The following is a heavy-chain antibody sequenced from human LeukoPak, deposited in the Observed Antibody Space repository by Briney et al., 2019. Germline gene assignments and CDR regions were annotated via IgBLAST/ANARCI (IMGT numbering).Heavy chain of an antibody. CDR2: ISYDGSNK. Sequence: GGSLRLSCAASGFTFSTHDMHWVRQAPGQGLEWVAVISYDGSNKYYADSVKGRFTISRDNSKNTLYLQMNSLRAEDTAVYYCARGSGDNRDAFDIWGQGTMVTVSS. D-gene: IGHD3-10*01. V-gene: IGHV3-30*19. CDR3: ARGSGDNRDAFDI. J-gene: IGHJ3*02. CDR1: GFTFSTHD.